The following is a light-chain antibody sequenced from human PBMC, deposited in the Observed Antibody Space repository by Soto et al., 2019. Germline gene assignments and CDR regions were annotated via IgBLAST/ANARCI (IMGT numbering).Light chain of an antibody. CDR1: QSVSSN. J-gene: IGKJ5*01. CDR2: GAS. CDR3: QQYNYWPPIT. Sequence: ETVMTQFPATLSVSPGEGATLSCRASQSVSSNLAWYQQKPGQAPRLLIYGASTRATGIPARFSGSGSRTEFTLTISSLQSEDFAVYNCQQYNYWPPITFGQGTRLEIK. V-gene: IGKV3-15*01.